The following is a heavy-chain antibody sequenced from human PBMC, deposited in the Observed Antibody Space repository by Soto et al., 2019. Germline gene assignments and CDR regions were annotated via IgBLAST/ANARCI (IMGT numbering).Heavy chain of an antibody. CDR3: AKGVAAAGLEYSQH. J-gene: IGHJ1*01. CDR2: IYGGGST. CDR1: GFTVSGSY. D-gene: IGHD6-13*01. Sequence: GGSLRLSCAASGFTVSGSYMNWVRQAPGKGLEWVSVIYGGGSTYYAGSVEGRFTISRDNSKNTLYLQMNSLRAADTAVYYCAKGVAAAGLEYSQHWGPGTLVTVSS. V-gene: IGHV3-66*01.